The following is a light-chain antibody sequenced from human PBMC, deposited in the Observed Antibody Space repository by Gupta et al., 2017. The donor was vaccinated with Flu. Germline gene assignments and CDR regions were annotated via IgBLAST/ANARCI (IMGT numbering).Light chain of an antibody. CDR2: GAS. CDR3: QHNLISVFT. Sequence: SPEKGTTPCYGASHISNNNLLTWYQQRPGHAPMLLIYGASSRATGSTDRFSGSGSDTDFTITIRRLEAEDFEVYYCQHNLISVFTFGQGTKVEIK. V-gene: IGKV3-20*01. CDR1: HISNNNL. J-gene: IGKJ2*01.